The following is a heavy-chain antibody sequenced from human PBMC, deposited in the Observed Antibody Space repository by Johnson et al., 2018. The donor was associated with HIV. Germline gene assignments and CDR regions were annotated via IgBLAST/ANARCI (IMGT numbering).Heavy chain of an antibody. D-gene: IGHD3-10*01. Sequence: VQLVESGGGVVQPGGSLRLSCAASGFTLSRYDMHWVRQPTGKGLEWVSGIGTSGDTYSGSVKGRFTVSRENAKNFLYLQMNSLRAGDTAIYYCARRRSYDDAFDIWGRGTMVTVSS. V-gene: IGHV3-13*01. CDR2: IGTSGDT. CDR3: ARRRSYDDAFDI. CDR1: GFTLSRYD. J-gene: IGHJ3*02.